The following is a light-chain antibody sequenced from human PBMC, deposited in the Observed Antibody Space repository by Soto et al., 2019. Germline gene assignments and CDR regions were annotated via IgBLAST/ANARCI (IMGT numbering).Light chain of an antibody. CDR2: SAS. V-gene: IGKV1-39*01. CDR1: QSISSY. Sequence: DIQMTQSPSSLSASVGDRVTITCRASQSISSYLNWYQQKPETAHKLLIYSASTLQSGVPSRFSGRGAGKYFTLTISSQDDEDSADYYCHHRSNWWTFGQGTKVDI. J-gene: IGKJ1*01. CDR3: HHRSNWWT.